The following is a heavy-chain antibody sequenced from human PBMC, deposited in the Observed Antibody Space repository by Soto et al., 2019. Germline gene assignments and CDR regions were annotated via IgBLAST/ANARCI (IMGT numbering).Heavy chain of an antibody. CDR3: AKDRGYLNYYYYYGMDV. D-gene: IGHD1-26*01. J-gene: IGHJ6*02. V-gene: IGHV3-23*01. CDR1: GFTFSSYA. Sequence: EVQLLESGGGLVQPGGSLRLSCAASGFTFSSYAMSWVRQAPGKGLEWVSAISGSGGSTYYADSVKGRFTISRDNSKNTLYLQMNSLTAEDTAVYYCAKDRGYLNYYYYYGMDVWGQGTTVTVSS. CDR2: ISGSGGST.